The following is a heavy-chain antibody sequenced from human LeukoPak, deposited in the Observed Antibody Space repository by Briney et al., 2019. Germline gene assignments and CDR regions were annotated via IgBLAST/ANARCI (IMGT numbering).Heavy chain of an antibody. CDR2: ISSSGSTI. Sequence: GGSLRLSCAASGFTFSDYYMSWIRQAPGKGLEWVSYISSSGSTIYYADSVKGRFTISRDNAKNSLYLQMNSLRVEDTAVYYCARVVPAGVYYYGMDVWGQGTTVTVSS. V-gene: IGHV3-11*01. CDR1: GFTFSDYY. CDR3: ARVVPAGVYYYGMDV. D-gene: IGHD2-2*01. J-gene: IGHJ6*02.